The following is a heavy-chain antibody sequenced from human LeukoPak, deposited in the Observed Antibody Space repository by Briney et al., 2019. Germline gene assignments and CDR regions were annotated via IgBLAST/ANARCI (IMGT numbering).Heavy chain of an antibody. CDR1: GLTVSNHW. Sequence: PGGSLRLFCVASGLTVSNHWMSWVRQAPGKGLEWVANIREERGQEYYVDSVKGRFTISKNSAKNSLYLQMNTLRVEDTAMYYCAKLIGTVSDWGQGTLVTVSS. J-gene: IGHJ4*02. CDR2: IREERGQE. D-gene: IGHD1-7*01. CDR3: AKLIGTVSD. V-gene: IGHV3-7*03.